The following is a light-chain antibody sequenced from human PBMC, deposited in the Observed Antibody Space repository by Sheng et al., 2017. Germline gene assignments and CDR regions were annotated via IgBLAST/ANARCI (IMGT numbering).Light chain of an antibody. J-gene: IGKJ4*01. CDR1: QNIGSS. V-gene: IGKV3-11*01. Sequence: EIVLTQSPATLSLSPGERATLSCSASQNIGSSLAWYQQTPGQAPRLLIYHASNRATGIPDRFSGSGSGTDFTLTISRLEPEDFAVYYCQQYGTSPPVTFGGGTKVEIK. CDR3: QQYGTSPPVT. CDR2: HAS.